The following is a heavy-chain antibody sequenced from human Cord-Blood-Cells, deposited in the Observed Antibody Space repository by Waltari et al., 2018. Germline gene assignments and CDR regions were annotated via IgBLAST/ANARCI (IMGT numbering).Heavy chain of an antibody. CDR1: GVTFSSDE. J-gene: IGHJ2*01. D-gene: IGHD2-21*02. Sequence: EVQLVESGGGVGQHGGSLRLSCGAAGVTFSSDEMNWVSQAPGKGLEWVSYISSSGSTIYYADSVKGRFTISRDNAKNSLYLQMNSLRAEDTAVYYCARGLGVTHWYFDLWGRGTLVTVSS. V-gene: IGHV3-48*03. CDR2: ISSSGSTI. CDR3: ARGLGVTHWYFDL.